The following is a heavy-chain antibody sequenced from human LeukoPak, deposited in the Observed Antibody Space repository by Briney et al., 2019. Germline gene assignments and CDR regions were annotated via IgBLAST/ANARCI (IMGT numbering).Heavy chain of an antibody. CDR2: IYYSGST. CDR1: GGSISSSSYY. CDR3: ARRAVAGTGAFDI. V-gene: IGHV4-39*01. J-gene: IGHJ3*02. D-gene: IGHD6-19*01. Sequence: ETLSLTCTVSGGSISSSSYYWRWIRQPPGKGLEWIGSIYYSGSTYYNPSLKSRVTISVDTSKNQFSLKLSSVTAADTALYYCARRAVAGTGAFDIWGQGTMVTVSS.